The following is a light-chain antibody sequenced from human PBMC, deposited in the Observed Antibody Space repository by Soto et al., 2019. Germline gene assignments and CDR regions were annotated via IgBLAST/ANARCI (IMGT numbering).Light chain of an antibody. CDR1: QSVSRNF. CDR2: GAS. Sequence: EIVLTQSPGTLSLSPGERATLSCRASQSVSRNFLAWYQQKPGQTPRLIIYGASSRATGIPDRLSGSGSGTDFTLTIDRVEPEDFALYYCKQYGSSWTFGQGTKVEIK. J-gene: IGKJ1*01. V-gene: IGKV3-20*01. CDR3: KQYGSSWT.